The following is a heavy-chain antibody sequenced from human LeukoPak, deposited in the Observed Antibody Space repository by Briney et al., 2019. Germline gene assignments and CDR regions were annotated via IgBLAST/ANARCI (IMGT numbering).Heavy chain of an antibody. CDR3: ARNTDYYGSGTYGYFDR. CDR1: GFTVSNNF. Sequence: PRGSLRLSCAASGFTVSNNFMSWVRQAPGKGLEWVSLIYSGGTTHYPDSVKGRFTISRDNSKNILYLQMDSLRAEDTAVYYCARNTDYYGSGTYGYFDRWGRGTLVTVSS. CDR2: IYSGGTT. D-gene: IGHD3-10*01. J-gene: IGHJ2*01. V-gene: IGHV3-53*01.